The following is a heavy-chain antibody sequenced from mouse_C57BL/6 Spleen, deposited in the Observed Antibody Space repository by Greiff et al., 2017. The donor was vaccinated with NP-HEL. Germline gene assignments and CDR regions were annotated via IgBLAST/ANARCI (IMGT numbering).Heavy chain of an antibody. CDR1: GYTFTSYW. D-gene: IGHD1-1*01. Sequence: QVQLQQSGAELVKPGASVKMSCKASGYTFTSYWITRVKQRPGQGLEWIGDIYPGSGSTNYNEKFKSKATLTVDTSSSTAYMQLSSLTSEDSAVYYCARDYGSSYYFDYWGQGTTLTVSS. CDR2: IYPGSGST. CDR3: ARDYGSSYYFDY. J-gene: IGHJ2*01. V-gene: IGHV1-55*01.